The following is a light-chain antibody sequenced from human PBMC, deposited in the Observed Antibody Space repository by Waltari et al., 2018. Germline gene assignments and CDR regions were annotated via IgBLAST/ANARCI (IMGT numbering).Light chain of an antibody. CDR1: QSVLYSSTNKNY. Sequence: DIVMTQSPDSLAVSLGESATINCKSSQSVLYSSTNKNYLAWYQQKPGQPPKLLIYWASTRESGVPDRFSGSGSGTDFTLTISSLQAEDVAVYYCQQYYSTPLTFGGGTKVEIK. CDR3: QQYYSTPLT. J-gene: IGKJ4*01. V-gene: IGKV4-1*01. CDR2: WAS.